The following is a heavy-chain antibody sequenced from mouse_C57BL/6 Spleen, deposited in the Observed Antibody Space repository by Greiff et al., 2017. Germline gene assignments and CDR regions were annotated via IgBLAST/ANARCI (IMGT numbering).Heavy chain of an antibody. CDR2: IYPNYGTT. J-gene: IGHJ4*01. V-gene: IGHV1-39*01. CDR1: GYSFTDYN. CDR3: ARGYGSRRDAMDY. Sequence: VQLKQSGPELVKPGASVKISCKASGYSFTDYNMNWVKQSNGKSLEWIGVIYPNYGTTSYNQKFKGKATLTVDTSSSTAYMQLNSLTSEASAVDYCARGYGSRRDAMDYGGQGTSVTVSS. D-gene: IGHD1-1*01.